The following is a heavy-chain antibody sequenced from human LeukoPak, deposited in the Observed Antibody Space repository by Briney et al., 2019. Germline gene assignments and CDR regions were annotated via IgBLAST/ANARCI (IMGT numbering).Heavy chain of an antibody. CDR1: GGTFSSYA. D-gene: IGHD1-14*01. CDR2: IIPIFGTA. Sequence: ASVKVSCKASGGTFSSYAISWVRQAPGQGLEWMGRIIPIFGTANYAQKLQGRVTMTTDTSTSTAYMELRSLRSDDTAVYYCARGSGSNWFDPWGQGTLVTVSS. J-gene: IGHJ5*02. CDR3: ARGSGSNWFDP. V-gene: IGHV1-69*05.